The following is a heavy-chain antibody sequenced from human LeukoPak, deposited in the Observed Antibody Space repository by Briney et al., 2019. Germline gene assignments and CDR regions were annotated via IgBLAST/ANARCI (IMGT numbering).Heavy chain of an antibody. CDR3: ARVVGIAARLRYMDV. Sequence: GGSLRLSCAASGFTFSSYGMHWVRQAPGKGLEWVSSISSSSSYIYYADSVKGRFTISRDNAKNSLYLQMNSLRAEDTAVYYCARVVGIAARLRYMDVWGKGTTVTVSS. V-gene: IGHV3-21*01. J-gene: IGHJ6*03. CDR1: GFTFSSYG. D-gene: IGHD6-6*01. CDR2: ISSSSSYI.